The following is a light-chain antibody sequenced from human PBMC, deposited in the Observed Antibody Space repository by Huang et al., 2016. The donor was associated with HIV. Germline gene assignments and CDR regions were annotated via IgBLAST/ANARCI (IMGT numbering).Light chain of an antibody. CDR3: QQYYSTLT. Sequence: DIVMTQSPDSLAVSLGERATINCKSSQRVLYSSNNKNYLAWYQQKPGQHPKLLIYWAPTRECGVPDRFSGSGSGTDFTLTISSLQAEDVAVYYWQQYYSTLTFGGGTKVEIK. CDR1: QRVLYSSNNKNY. J-gene: IGKJ4*01. CDR2: WAP. V-gene: IGKV4-1*01.